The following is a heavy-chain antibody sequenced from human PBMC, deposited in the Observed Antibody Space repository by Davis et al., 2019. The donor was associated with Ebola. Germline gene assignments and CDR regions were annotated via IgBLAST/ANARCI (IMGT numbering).Heavy chain of an antibody. J-gene: IGHJ6*01. CDR1: GGSVSSNY. Sequence: ETLSLTCTVSGGSVSSNYMSWVRQAPGKGLEWVSVIYSGGSTYYADSVKGRFTISRDNSKNTLYLQMNSLRAEDTAVYYCATRSIIVATIFNYYYGMDVWGQGTTVTVSS. V-gene: IGHV3-66*01. CDR2: IYSGGST. CDR3: ATRSIIVATIFNYYYGMDV. D-gene: IGHD5-12*01.